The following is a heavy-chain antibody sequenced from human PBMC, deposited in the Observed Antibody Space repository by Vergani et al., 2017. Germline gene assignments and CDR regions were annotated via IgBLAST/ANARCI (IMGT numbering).Heavy chain of an antibody. CDR2: ISYDGSNK. J-gene: IGHJ4*02. D-gene: IGHD1-14*01. Sequence: QVQLVESGGGVVQPGRSLRLSCAASGFTFSSYGMHWVRQAPGKGLEWVAVISYDGSNKYYADSVKGRFTISRDNSKNTLYLQMNSLRAEDTAVYYCARGEGEPWGQGTLVTVSS. CDR1: GFTFSSYG. V-gene: IGHV3-30*03. CDR3: ARGEGEP.